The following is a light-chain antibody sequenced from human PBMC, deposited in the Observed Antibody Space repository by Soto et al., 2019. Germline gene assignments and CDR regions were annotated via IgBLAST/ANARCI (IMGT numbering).Light chain of an antibody. CDR2: EAS. J-gene: IGKJ1*01. V-gene: IGKV1-33*01. Sequence: DLQMTQSPASLSASVGDRVTISCQTSRDIRKYLNWYQQKPGEAPRLLIFEASNLEIGVPSRFSGRGSGTNLTLSIRTLQPEDFATYYCQQYIDVPRTFGQGTKVEV. CDR1: RDIRKY. CDR3: QQYIDVPRT.